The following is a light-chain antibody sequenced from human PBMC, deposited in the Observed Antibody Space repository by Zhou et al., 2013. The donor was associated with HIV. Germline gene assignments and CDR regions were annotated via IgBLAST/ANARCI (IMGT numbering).Light chain of an antibody. Sequence: EIVLTQSPGTLSLSPGERATLSCRASQSVTSSFVVWYQQRPGQAPRPLIYGPSTRATGVPDRFKGSGSGTDFTLTITRLEAEDFAVYYCQQYNEWPPFTFGPGTKVDIK. V-gene: IGKV3-20*01. CDR1: QSVTSSF. J-gene: IGKJ3*01. CDR2: GPS. CDR3: QQYNEWPPFT.